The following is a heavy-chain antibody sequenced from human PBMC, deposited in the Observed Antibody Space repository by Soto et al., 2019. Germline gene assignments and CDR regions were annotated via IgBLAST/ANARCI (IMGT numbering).Heavy chain of an antibody. CDR3: AKGPPAWPDLLNTDY. Sequence: ASVKVSCKASGYTFTSYYMHWVRQAPGQGLEWMGIINPSGGSTSYAQKFQGRVTMTRDTSTSTVYMELSSLRSEDTAVYYCAKGPPAWPDLLNTDYWGQGTLVTVSS. V-gene: IGHV1-46*01. CDR1: GYTFTSYY. CDR2: INPSGGST. J-gene: IGHJ4*02. D-gene: IGHD2-15*01.